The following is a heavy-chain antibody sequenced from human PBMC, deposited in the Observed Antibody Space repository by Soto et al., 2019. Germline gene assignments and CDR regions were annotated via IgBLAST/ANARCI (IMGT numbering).Heavy chain of an antibody. CDR1: GFTVSSNY. D-gene: IGHD2-2*01. Sequence: EVQLEESGGGLVQPGGSLRLSCAASGFTVSSNYMSWVRQAPGKGLEWVSVIYSGGSTYYADSVKGRFTISRHKSKNTLYLKMNSLRAEDTAVYYCAREAKGYCSSTRCSRYADYWGQGTLVTVSS. CDR3: AREAKGYCSSTRCSRYADY. J-gene: IGHJ4*02. CDR2: IYSGGST. V-gene: IGHV3-53*04.